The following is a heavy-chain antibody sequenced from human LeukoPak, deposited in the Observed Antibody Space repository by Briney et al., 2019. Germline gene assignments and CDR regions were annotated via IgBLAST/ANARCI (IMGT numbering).Heavy chain of an antibody. V-gene: IGHV4-34*01. CDR1: GGSFSGYY. D-gene: IGHD3-10*01. J-gene: IGHJ4*02. CDR3: ARLNMVRGVIKVFGY. CDR2: INRSGST. Sequence: SETLSLTCAVYGGSFSGYYWSWIRQPPGKGLEWIGEINRSGSTNYNPSLKSRVTISVDTSKNQFSLKLSSVTAADTAVYYCARLNMVRGVIKVFGYWGQGTLVTVSS.